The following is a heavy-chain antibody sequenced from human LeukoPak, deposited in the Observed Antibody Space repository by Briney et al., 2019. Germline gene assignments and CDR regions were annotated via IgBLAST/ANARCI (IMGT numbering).Heavy chain of an antibody. CDR3: ARSTYSSSWLPYYYYMDV. J-gene: IGHJ6*03. Sequence: GASVKVSCKASGYTFTGYYMHWVRQAPGQGLEWMGWINPNSGGTNYAQKFQGRVTMTRDTSISTAYMELSRLRSGDTAVYYCARSTYSSSWLPYYYYMDVWGKGTTVTVSS. CDR1: GYTFTGYY. D-gene: IGHD6-13*01. V-gene: IGHV1-2*02. CDR2: INPNSGGT.